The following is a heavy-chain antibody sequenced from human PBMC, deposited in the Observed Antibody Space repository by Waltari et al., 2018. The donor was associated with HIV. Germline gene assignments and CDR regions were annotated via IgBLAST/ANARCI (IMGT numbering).Heavy chain of an antibody. CDR2: IWYDGNKK. Sequence: QVLLVESGGGVVQPGRSLRLSCAASGFTFSSYGMHWVRQAPGKGLAWVALIWYDGNKKFYADSVKGRFTISRDNSQNTLYLQMNSLRAEDTAVYYCARSLVGATYYLDYWGQGTLVTVSS. D-gene: IGHD1-26*01. CDR3: ARSLVGATYYLDY. J-gene: IGHJ4*02. CDR1: GFTFSSYG. V-gene: IGHV3-33*01.